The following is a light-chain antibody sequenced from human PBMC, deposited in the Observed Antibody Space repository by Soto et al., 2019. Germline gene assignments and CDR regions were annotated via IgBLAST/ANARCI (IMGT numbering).Light chain of an antibody. CDR1: QSVSSSY. V-gene: IGKV3-20*01. J-gene: IGKJ4*01. Sequence: EIGLTQSPGTLSLSPGERATLSCRASQSVSSSYLAWYQQKPGQAPRLLIYGASSRATGIPDRFSGSGSGTDFTLTISRLEPEDFAVYYCQQYGSSPRLTSGGGSK. CDR3: QQYGSSPRLT. CDR2: GAS.